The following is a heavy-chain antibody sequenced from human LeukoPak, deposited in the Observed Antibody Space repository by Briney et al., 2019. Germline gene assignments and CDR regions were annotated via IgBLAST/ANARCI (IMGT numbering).Heavy chain of an antibody. D-gene: IGHD1-1*01. V-gene: IGHV4-34*08. CDR2: INHSGST. CDR1: GFTFSSYA. Sequence: GSLRLSCAASGFTFSSYAMSWIRQPPGKGLEWIGEINHSGSTNYNPSLKSRVTISVDTSKNQFSLKLSSVTAADTAVYYCAVGWKEYYFDYWGQGTLVTVSS. CDR3: AVGWKEYYFDY. J-gene: IGHJ4*02.